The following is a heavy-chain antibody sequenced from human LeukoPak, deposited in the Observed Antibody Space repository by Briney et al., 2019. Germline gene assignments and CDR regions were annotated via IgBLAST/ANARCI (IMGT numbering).Heavy chain of an antibody. CDR3: ARDRDGYNNNFVY. V-gene: IGHV4-59*12. CDR1: GGSISSNY. Sequence: PSETLSLTCTVSGGSISSNYWTWIRQPPGKGLEWIGYMYYSGSPNYNPSLKSRVTISVDTSKNQFSLKLSSVTAADTAVYYCARDRDGYNNNFVYWGQGTLVTVSS. CDR2: MYYSGSP. D-gene: IGHD5-24*01. J-gene: IGHJ4*02.